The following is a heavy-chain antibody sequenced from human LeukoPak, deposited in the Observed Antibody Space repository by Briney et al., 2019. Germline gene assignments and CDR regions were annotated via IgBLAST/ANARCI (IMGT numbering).Heavy chain of an antibody. J-gene: IGHJ4*02. Sequence: GGSLRLSCAASGFTFSSYGMHWVRQAPGKGLEWVAVIWYDGSSKYYADSVKGRFTISRDNSKNTLYLQMNSLRAEDTAVYYCAREEVGATLDYWGQGTLVTVSS. CDR3: AREEVGATLDY. CDR2: IWYDGSSK. V-gene: IGHV3-33*01. D-gene: IGHD1-26*01. CDR1: GFTFSSYG.